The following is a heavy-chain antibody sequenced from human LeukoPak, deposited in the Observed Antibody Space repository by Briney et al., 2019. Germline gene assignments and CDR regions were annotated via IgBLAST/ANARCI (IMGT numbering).Heavy chain of an antibody. V-gene: IGHV3-30*04. Sequence: PGRSLRLSCAASGFTFRSYAMYWVRQAPGKGLEWVAVISYDGSNKYYADSVKGRFTISRDNSKNTLYLQMNSLRAEDTAVYYCAELGITMIGGVWGKGTTVTISS. D-gene: IGHD3-10*02. CDR1: GFTFRSYA. J-gene: IGHJ6*04. CDR3: AELGITMIGGV. CDR2: ISYDGSNK.